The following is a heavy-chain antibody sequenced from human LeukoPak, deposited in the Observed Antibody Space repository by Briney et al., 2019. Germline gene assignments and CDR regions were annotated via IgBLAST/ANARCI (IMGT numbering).Heavy chain of an antibody. CDR3: ARVVPAAIDY. D-gene: IGHD2-2*01. J-gene: IGHJ4*02. Sequence: PSETLSLTCAVYGGSFSGYYWSWIRQPPGKGLEWIGGINHSGSTNYNPSLKSRVTISVDTSKNQFSLKLSSVTAADTAVYYCARVVPAAIDYWGQGTLVTVSS. CDR2: INHSGST. CDR1: GGSFSGYY. V-gene: IGHV4-34*01.